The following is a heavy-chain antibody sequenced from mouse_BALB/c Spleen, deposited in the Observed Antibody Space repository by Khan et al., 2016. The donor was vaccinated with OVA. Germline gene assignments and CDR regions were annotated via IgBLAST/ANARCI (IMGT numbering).Heavy chain of an antibody. V-gene: IGHV5-6-4*01. D-gene: IGHD2-1*01. Sequence: EVMLVESGGGLVKPGGSLKLSCAASGFTFSSYTMSWVRQTPEKRLEWVATISSGGSYTYYPDSVTGRFTLSSDNAKNTLYLHMTNLKSKDTAINYSTRGEGYYGNPYAMDFWGQGTSVTVSS. J-gene: IGHJ4*01. CDR3: TRGEGYYGNPYAMDF. CDR1: GFTFSSYT. CDR2: ISSGGSYT.